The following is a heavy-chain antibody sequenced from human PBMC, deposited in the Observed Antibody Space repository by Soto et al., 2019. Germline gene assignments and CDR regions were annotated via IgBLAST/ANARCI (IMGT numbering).Heavy chain of an antibody. V-gene: IGHV4-31*03. J-gene: IGHJ4*02. Sequence: QVQLQESGPGLVKPSQTLSLTCTVSGGSISSGGYYWSWIRQHPGKGLEWIGYIYYSGSTYYNPSLKSRVTISVDTSKTQFYLKLSSVTAAETAVYYCARSGYSYGPNPLLYWGQGTLVTVSS. D-gene: IGHD5-18*01. CDR3: ARSGYSYGPNPLLY. CDR1: GGSISSGGYY. CDR2: IYYSGST.